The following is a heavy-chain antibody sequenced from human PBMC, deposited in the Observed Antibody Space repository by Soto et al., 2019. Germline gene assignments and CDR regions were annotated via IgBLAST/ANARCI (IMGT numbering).Heavy chain of an antibody. CDR1: GFSFSIYG. D-gene: IGHD1-26*01. CDR3: ARGVGTTRLGFDY. J-gene: IGHJ4*02. Sequence: EVQLVESGGGLVKPGGSLRLSCAASGFSFSIYGMSWVRQAPGKGLEWVSSITSSSTYTYHADSVKGRFTVSRDNAKKSLYLQMNGLAAEDTAIYYCARGVGTTRLGFDYWGQGTLVTVSS. CDR2: ITSSSTYT. V-gene: IGHV3-21*01.